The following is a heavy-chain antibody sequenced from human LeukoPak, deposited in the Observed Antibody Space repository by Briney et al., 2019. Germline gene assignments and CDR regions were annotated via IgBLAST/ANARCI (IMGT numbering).Heavy chain of an antibody. D-gene: IGHD3-22*01. CDR1: GGSFSGYY. Sequence: SETLSLTCAVYGGSFSGYYWSWIRQPPGKGLEWIGEINHSGSTNYNPSLKSRVTISVDTSKNQFPLKLSSVTAADTAVYYCARGSGYYPPREALFDPWGQGTLVTVSS. J-gene: IGHJ5*02. V-gene: IGHV4-34*01. CDR3: ARGSGYYPPREALFDP. CDR2: INHSGST.